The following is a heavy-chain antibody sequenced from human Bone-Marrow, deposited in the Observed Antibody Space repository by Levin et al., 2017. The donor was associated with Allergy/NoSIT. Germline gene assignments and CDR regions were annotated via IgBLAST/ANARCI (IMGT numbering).Heavy chain of an antibody. CDR1: GFTLSDYD. D-gene: IGHD5-24*01. CDR3: ARDKTDRRYIDAFDL. J-gene: IGHJ3*01. Sequence: GGSLRLSCAASGFTLSDYDMSWIRQVPGKGLEWVSTISKTSSYIYYADSLKGRISISRDNAKKSVYLEIYSLSAEDTAVYHCARDKTDRRYIDAFDLWGQGTTVTVSS. CDR2: ISKTSSYI. V-gene: IGHV3-11*05.